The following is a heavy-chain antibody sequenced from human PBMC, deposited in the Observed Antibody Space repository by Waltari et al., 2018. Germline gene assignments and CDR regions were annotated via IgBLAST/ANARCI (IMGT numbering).Heavy chain of an antibody. CDR1: GLTLSSYW. V-gene: IGHV3-7*03. J-gene: IGHJ3*02. CDR2: IKQDGSEK. CDR3: ARELRIQNAFDI. Sequence: EVQLVESGGGLVQPGGSLRLSCAASGLTLSSYWMSWVRQAPGKGLEWVANIKQDGSEKYYVDSVKGRFTISRDNAKNSLYLQMNSLRAEDTAVYYCARELRIQNAFDIWGQGTMVTVSS. D-gene: IGHD3-16*01.